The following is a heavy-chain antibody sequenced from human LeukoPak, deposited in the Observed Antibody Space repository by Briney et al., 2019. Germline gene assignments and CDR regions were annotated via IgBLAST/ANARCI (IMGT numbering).Heavy chain of an antibody. CDR3: TTGVVVVAATDY. D-gene: IGHD2-15*01. CDR2: IKSKTDGGTT. Sequence: GGSLRLSCAASGFTCSNAWMSWVRQAPGKGLEWVGRIKSKTDGGTTDYATPVKGRVTISRDDSKNTLYLQMNSLKTEDTAVYYWTTGVVVVAATDYWGQGTLVTVSS. J-gene: IGHJ4*02. V-gene: IGHV3-15*01. CDR1: GFTCSNAW.